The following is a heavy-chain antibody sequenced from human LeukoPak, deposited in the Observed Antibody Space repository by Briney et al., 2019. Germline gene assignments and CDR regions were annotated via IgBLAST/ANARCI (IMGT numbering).Heavy chain of an antibody. CDR3: ARDRRRYDILTGYPNSYFDY. D-gene: IGHD3-9*01. Sequence: ASVKVSCKASGGTFSSYAISWVRQAPGQGLEWMGRIIPILGIANYARKFQGRVTITADKSTSTAYMELSSLRSEDTAVYYCARDRRRYDILTGYPNSYFDYWGQGTLVTVSS. CDR1: GGTFSSYA. V-gene: IGHV1-69*04. J-gene: IGHJ4*02. CDR2: IIPILGIA.